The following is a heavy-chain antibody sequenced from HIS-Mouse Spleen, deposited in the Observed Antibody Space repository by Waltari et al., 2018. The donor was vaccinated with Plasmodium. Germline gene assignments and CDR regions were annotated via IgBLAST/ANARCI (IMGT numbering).Heavy chain of an antibody. Sequence: QVTLRESGPALVKPTQTLTLTCTFSGFSLSTSGMCVSWIRQPPGTALECLDRIDWDDDKYYSTSLKTTLTISKETSKNQLVLTMTNMDHVDTATYYCARHKKRGQLVRGYFDYWGQGTLVTVSS. J-gene: IGHJ4*02. CDR1: GFSLSTSGMC. V-gene: IGHV2-70*15. D-gene: IGHD6-6*01. CDR3: ARHKKRGQLVRGYFDY. CDR2: IDWDDDK.